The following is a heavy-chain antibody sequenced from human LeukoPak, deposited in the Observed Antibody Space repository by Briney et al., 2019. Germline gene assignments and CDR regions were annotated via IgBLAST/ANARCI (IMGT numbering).Heavy chain of an antibody. J-gene: IGHJ6*03. CDR3: AKEESPIAAAGTEYYYYYYYMDV. Sequence: GGSLRLSCAASGFTFSSYAMSWVRQAPGKGLEWVSAISGSGGSTYYADSVKGRFTISRDNSKNTLYLQMNSLRAEDTAVYYCAKEESPIAAAGTEYYYYYYYMDVWGKGTTVAVSS. CDR2: ISGSGGST. CDR1: GFTFSSYA. V-gene: IGHV3-23*01. D-gene: IGHD6-13*01.